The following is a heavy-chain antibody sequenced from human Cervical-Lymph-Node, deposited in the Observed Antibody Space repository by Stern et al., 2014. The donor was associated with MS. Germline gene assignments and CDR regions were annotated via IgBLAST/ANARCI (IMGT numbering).Heavy chain of an antibody. Sequence: EVQLGESGAEVKKPGESLKISCKGSGYSFTANWIDWVRQMPGHVLEWMSIIYPGDSDTRYSPSFQCQVTIAADKSISTAYLQWSSLKASDTAMYYCARDYGDYAFDYWGQGTLVTVSS. CDR3: ARDYGDYAFDY. D-gene: IGHD4-17*01. J-gene: IGHJ4*02. CDR2: IYPGDSDT. CDR1: GYSFTANW. V-gene: IGHV5-51*01.